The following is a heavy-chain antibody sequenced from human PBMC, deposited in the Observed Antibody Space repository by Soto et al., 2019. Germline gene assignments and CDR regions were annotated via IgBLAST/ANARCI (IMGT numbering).Heavy chain of an antibody. V-gene: IGHV4-39*01. CDR3: ARRERYYGSPGWFDP. CDR1: AGSIISFTYY. Sequence: PSENLSLTFSVSAGSIISFTYYWGWIRHPPGKGPEWIGTVYYNENTYYNPSLKSRVTITVDTAKNQFSLNLRSVTAADTAMYFCARRERYYGSPGWFDPWGPGTLVTVSS. CDR2: VYYNENT. D-gene: IGHD3-10*01. J-gene: IGHJ5*02.